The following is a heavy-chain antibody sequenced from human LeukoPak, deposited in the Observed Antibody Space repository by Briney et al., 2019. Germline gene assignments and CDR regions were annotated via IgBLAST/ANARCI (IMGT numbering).Heavy chain of an antibody. Sequence: GGSLRLSCAASGFTFSSYAMSWVRQAPGKGLEWVSAISGSGGSTYYADSVKGRFTISRDNSKNTLYLQMNSLRAEDTAVYYCAKGYCSSTSCSISYYYYYGMDVWGQGTTVTVSS. D-gene: IGHD2-2*01. CDR3: AKGYCSSTSCSISYYYYYGMDV. CDR2: ISGSGGST. V-gene: IGHV3-23*01. J-gene: IGHJ6*02. CDR1: GFTFSSYA.